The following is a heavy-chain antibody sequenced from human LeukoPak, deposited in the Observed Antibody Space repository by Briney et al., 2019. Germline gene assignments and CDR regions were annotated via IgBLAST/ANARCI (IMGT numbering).Heavy chain of an antibody. V-gene: IGHV4-34*01. CDR1: GGSFSGYY. Sequence: SETLSLTCAAYGGSFSGYYWSWIRQPPGKGLEWIGEINHSGSTNYNPSLKSRVTISVDTSKNQFSLKLSSVTAADTAVYYCARLGMIRGVIWSSSYYMDVWGKGTTVTISS. CDR3: ARLGMIRGVIWSSSYYMDV. J-gene: IGHJ6*03. CDR2: INHSGST. D-gene: IGHD3-10*01.